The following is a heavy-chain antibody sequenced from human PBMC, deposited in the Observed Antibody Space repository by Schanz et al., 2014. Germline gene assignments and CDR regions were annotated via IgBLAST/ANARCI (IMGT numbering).Heavy chain of an antibody. CDR3: ARGGTYGIFYDHMDV. CDR2: INQSGTT. J-gene: IGHJ6*02. CDR1: GGSFSSNY. Sequence: QVQLQQWGAGLLKPSETLSLTCAVYGGSFSSNYWSWIRQPPGKGLEWIGEINQSGTTNYNPSLKSRVTISEDTSKNQVTLPLRSVTAADTAVYYCARGGTYGIFYDHMDVWGQGTTVTVSS. V-gene: IGHV4-34*02. D-gene: IGHD3-22*01.